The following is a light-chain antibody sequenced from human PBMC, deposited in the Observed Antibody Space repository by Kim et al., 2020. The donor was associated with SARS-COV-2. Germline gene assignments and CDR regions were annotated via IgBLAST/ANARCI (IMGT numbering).Light chain of an antibody. CDR2: GAS. CDR3: QQYGSSPLT. V-gene: IGKV3-20*01. CDR1: QSVSSSY. Sequence: SPGERAPTSCRASQSVSSSYLAWYQQKPGQAPRLLIYGASSRATGIPDRFSGSGSGTDFTLTISRLEPEDFAVYYCQQYGSSPLTFGPGTKVDIK. J-gene: IGKJ3*01.